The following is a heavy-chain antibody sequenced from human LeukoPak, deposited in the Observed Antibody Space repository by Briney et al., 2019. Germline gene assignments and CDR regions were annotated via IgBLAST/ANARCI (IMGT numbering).Heavy chain of an antibody. Sequence: SETLSLTCTVAGGSIGTYYGNWIRQPPGKVLEWVGYVYTSGNTDYNPSLKSRVTISVDTSKNHFSLKLSSVTAADTAIYYCARAPPPMYSSSAPFDYWGQGTLVTVSS. D-gene: IGHD6-6*01. CDR3: ARAPPPMYSSSAPFDY. CDR2: VYTSGNT. CDR1: GGSIGTYY. J-gene: IGHJ4*02. V-gene: IGHV4-4*09.